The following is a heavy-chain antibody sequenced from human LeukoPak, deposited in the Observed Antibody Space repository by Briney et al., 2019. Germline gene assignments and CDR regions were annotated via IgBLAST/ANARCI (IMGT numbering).Heavy chain of an antibody. J-gene: IGHJ6*02. V-gene: IGHV3-53*01. D-gene: IGHD6-13*01. CDR1: GFTVSSNY. Sequence: GGSLRLSCAASGFTVSSNYMSWVRQAPGKGLEWVSVIYSGGSTYYADSVKGRFTISRDNSKNTLYLQMNSLRAEDTAVYYCARDHTAAAGTLYYYGMDVWGQGTTVTVSS. CDR2: IYSGGST. CDR3: ARDHTAAAGTLYYYGMDV.